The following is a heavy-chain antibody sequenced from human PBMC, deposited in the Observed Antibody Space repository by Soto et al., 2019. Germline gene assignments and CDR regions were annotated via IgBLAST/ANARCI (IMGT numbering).Heavy chain of an antibody. Sequence: SETLSLTCAVSSGSISSPNWLSWVRQPPGKGLEWIGEVYHSGSTNYNPSLKSRVTMSVDKSKNQFSLNLSSVTAADTAVYYCARYPSGSSYFDFWGQGTLVTVSS. J-gene: IGHJ4*02. CDR1: SGSISSPNW. CDR3: ARYPSGSSYFDF. D-gene: IGHD3-10*01. CDR2: VYHSGST. V-gene: IGHV4-4*02.